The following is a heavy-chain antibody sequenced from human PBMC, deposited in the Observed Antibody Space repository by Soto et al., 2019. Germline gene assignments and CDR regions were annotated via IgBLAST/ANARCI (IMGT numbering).Heavy chain of an antibody. D-gene: IGHD1-26*01. CDR2: ISDSGDVT. CDR3: AKVVGGADTDY. CDR1: GFTLSSKA. V-gene: IGHV3-23*01. J-gene: IGHJ4*02. Sequence: GGSLRLSCAASGFTLSSKALSWVRQAPGKGLEWVSSISDSGDVTNYVDSVKGRFSVSRDNSKNTLYLQMNSLRAEDTAVYYCAKVVGGADTDYWGQGTLVTVSS.